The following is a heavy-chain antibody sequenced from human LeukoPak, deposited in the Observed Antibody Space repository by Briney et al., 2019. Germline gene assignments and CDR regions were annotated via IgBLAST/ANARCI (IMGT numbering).Heavy chain of an antibody. V-gene: IGHV4-59*01. CDR1: GGSISGYY. J-gene: IGHJ4*02. CDR2: IYYSGNT. D-gene: IGHD6-13*01. CDR3: ARERYSSSWYGSNFDY. Sequence: PSETLSLTCTVSGGSISGYYWSWIRQPPGKGLEWIGYIYYSGNTNYNPSVKSRVTIPLDTSRNQFSLKLSSVTAADTAVYYCARERYSSSWYGSNFDYWGQGTLVTVSS.